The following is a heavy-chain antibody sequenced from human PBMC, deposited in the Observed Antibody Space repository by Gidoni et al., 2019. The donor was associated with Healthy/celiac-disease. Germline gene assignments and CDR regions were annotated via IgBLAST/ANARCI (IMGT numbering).Heavy chain of an antibody. CDR1: GFTFSSYG. D-gene: IGHD3-22*01. CDR3: ARGRTGYYDSSGYYYFDY. Sequence: QVQLVESGGGVVQPGRSLRLSCAASGFTFSSYGMHWVRQAPGKGLEWVAVIWYDGSNKYYADSVKGRFTISRDNSKNTLYLQMNSLRAEDTAVYYCARGRTGYYDSSGYYYFDYWGQGTLVTVSS. CDR2: IWYDGSNK. V-gene: IGHV3-33*01. J-gene: IGHJ4*02.